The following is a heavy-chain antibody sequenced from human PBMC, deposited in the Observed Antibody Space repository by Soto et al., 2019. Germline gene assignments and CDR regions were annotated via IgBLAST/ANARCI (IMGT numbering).Heavy chain of an antibody. Sequence: GGSLRLSCSGSGFSFSSYALHWVRQAPGKRLEFVSISRAFGGGTDYADSVRGRFTISRDNSKNTLYLQMNSLTPADTAVYFCVKDAYGDSRIFGSWGRGTLVTVSS. J-gene: IGHJ4*02. D-gene: IGHD4-17*01. V-gene: IGHV3-64D*06. CDR1: GFSFSSYA. CDR3: VKDAYGDSRIFGS. CDR2: SRAFGGGT.